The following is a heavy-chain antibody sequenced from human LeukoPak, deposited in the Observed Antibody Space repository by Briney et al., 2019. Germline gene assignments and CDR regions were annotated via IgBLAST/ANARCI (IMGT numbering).Heavy chain of an antibody. CDR1: GFTFSSYG. CDR3: AKDRSSLAREYFDY. Sequence: GGSLRLSCAASGFTFSSYGMSWVRQAPGKGLEWVSGVSGSGGNIHYADSVKGRFTISRDNSRNTLYVQMNSLRAEDTAVYYCAKDRSSLAREYFDYWGQGSLVTVSS. D-gene: IGHD6-6*01. J-gene: IGHJ4*02. V-gene: IGHV3-23*01. CDR2: VSGSGGNI.